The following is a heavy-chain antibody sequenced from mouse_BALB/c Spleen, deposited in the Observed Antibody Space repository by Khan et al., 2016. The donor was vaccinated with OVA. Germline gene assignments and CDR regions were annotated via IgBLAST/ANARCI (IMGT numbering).Heavy chain of an antibody. D-gene: IGHD1-2*01. V-gene: IGHV3-2*02. CDR1: GYSITSGYG. CDR2: ISYSGST. CDR3: ARTARIKY. Sequence: VQQSGPGLVKPSQSLSLTCTVTGYSITSGYGWNWIRQFPGNKLEWMGYISYSGSTNYNPYLKSRISITRDTSKNQFFLQLNSVTTEDTATYYCARTARIKYWGQGTTLTVSS. J-gene: IGHJ2*01.